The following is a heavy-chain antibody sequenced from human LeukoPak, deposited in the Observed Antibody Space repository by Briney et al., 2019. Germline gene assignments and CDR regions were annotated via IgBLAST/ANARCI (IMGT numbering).Heavy chain of an antibody. CDR3: AKDKAVAGRIVLSEYYFDY. Sequence: GGSLRLSCAASGFTFSSYAMSWVRQAPGKGLEWVSAISGSGGSTYYADSVEGRFTISRDNSKNTLYLQMNSLRAEDTAVYYCAKDKAVAGRIVLSEYYFDYWGQGTLVTVSS. CDR1: GFTFSSYA. V-gene: IGHV3-23*01. CDR2: ISGSGGST. J-gene: IGHJ4*02. D-gene: IGHD6-19*01.